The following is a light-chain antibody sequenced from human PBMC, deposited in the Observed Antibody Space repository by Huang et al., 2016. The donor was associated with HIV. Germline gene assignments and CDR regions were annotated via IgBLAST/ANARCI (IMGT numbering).Light chain of an antibody. V-gene: IGKV3-15*01. Sequence: EIVMTQSPATLSVSPGERATLSCRASQSVASNLAWYQQKPGQAPRLLIFGANTRATGIPARFSGSESGTEFTLTISSLQSEDFALYYCQQYNTWPRTFGQGTKVEI. J-gene: IGKJ1*01. CDR1: QSVASN. CDR3: QQYNTWPRT. CDR2: GAN.